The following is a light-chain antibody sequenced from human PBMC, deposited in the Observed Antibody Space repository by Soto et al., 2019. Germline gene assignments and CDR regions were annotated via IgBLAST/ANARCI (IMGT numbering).Light chain of an antibody. CDR3: GTWDSSLSAAGV. V-gene: IGLV1-51*02. J-gene: IGLJ2*01. CDR2: ENN. CDR1: SSNIGNNY. Sequence: QSVLTQPPSVSAAPGQKVTISCSGSSSNIGNNYVSWYQQLPGTAPKLLIYENNKRPSGIPDRFSGSKSGTSATLGITGLQTGDEADYDCGTWDSSLSAAGVFGGGTKLTVL.